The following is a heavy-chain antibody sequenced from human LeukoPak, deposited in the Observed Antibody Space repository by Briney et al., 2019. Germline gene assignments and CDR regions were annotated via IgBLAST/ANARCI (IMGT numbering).Heavy chain of an antibody. CDR1: GGSISIYY. Sequence: SETLSLTCTVSGGSISIYYWSWIRQPAGKGLEWIGRIYTSGSTNYNPSLKSRVTMSVVTSKNQFSLKLSSVTAADTAVYYCARGRGYYYYYYMDVWGKGTTVTVSS. J-gene: IGHJ6*03. V-gene: IGHV4-4*07. CDR3: ARGRGYYYYYYMDV. CDR2: IYTSGST.